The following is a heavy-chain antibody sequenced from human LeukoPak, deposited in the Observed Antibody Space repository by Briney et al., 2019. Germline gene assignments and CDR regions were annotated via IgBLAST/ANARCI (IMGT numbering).Heavy chain of an antibody. Sequence: GGSLRLSCSASGFTFKKYAMHWVRQALGKGLEYVSAINNNGGRTYYADSVKGRSTISRDNSKNTLFLQMSSLRVEDTAVYYCVKDLYYDNSGYYSGAFDYWGQGTLVTVSS. CDR1: GFTFKKYA. J-gene: IGHJ4*02. V-gene: IGHV3-64D*06. D-gene: IGHD3-22*01. CDR3: VKDLYYDNSGYYSGAFDY. CDR2: INNNGGRT.